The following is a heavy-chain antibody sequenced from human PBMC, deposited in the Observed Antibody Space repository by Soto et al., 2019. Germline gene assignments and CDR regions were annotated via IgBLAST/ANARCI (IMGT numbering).Heavy chain of an antibody. V-gene: IGHV1-69*01. Sequence: QVQLVQSGPEVKKTGSSMKVSCKASGGPFRGYGVNWVRQAPGQGLEWIGGIIPNFGAPNYAQKFQGRVSITADEVTRPVYMELKGLRSDDTAVYYCATPAQDFYGPFYQHSGLDVWGQGTRLTVSS. D-gene: IGHD3-16*01. CDR3: ATPAQDFYGPFYQHSGLDV. CDR1: GGPFRGYG. CDR2: IIPNFGAP. J-gene: IGHJ6*02.